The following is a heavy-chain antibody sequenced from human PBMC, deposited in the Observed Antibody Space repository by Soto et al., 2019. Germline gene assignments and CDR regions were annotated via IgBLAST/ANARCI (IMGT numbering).Heavy chain of an antibody. CDR3: AKERDYSSGYSDY. Sequence: EVQLLESGGGLVQPGGSLRLSCAASGFTFSSYAMSWVRQAPGKGLEWVSAISGSGGSTYYADSVKGRFTISRDNSKNPLYLQMHSLKAADKEEYYCAKERDYSSGYSDYWGQDTLVTVCS. CDR1: GFTFSSYA. J-gene: IGHJ4*02. D-gene: IGHD3-3*01. CDR2: ISGSGGST. V-gene: IGHV3-23*01.